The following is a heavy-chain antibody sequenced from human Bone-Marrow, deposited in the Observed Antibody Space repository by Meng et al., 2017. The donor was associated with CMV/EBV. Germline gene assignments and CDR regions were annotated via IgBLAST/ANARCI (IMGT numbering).Heavy chain of an antibody. V-gene: IGHV4-39*01. Sequence: VSGGSISSSSYYRGWIRQPPGKGLEWIGSIYYSGSTYYNPSLKSRVTISVDTSKNQFSLKLSSVTAADTAVYYCARSNFRFVRFDPWGQGTLVTVSS. D-gene: IGHD3-3*01. CDR1: GGSISSSSYY. J-gene: IGHJ5*02. CDR3: ARSNFRFVRFDP. CDR2: IYYSGST.